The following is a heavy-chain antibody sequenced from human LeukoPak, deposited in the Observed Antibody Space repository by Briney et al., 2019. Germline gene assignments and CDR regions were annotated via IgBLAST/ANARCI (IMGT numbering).Heavy chain of an antibody. CDR2: INPNSGGT. Sequence: ASVTVSCTASGYTFTVYYMHWVRQAPGQGLEWMGWINPNSGGTNYAQKFQGRVTITRDTSISTAYMELSRLRSDDTAVYYCARALYYGDFTYYYYGMDVWGQGTTVTVSS. D-gene: IGHD4-17*01. V-gene: IGHV1-2*02. J-gene: IGHJ6*02. CDR1: GYTFTVYY. CDR3: ARALYYGDFTYYYYGMDV.